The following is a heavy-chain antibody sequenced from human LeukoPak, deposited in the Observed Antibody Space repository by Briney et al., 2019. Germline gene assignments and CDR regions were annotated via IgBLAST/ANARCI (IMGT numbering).Heavy chain of an antibody. Sequence: SVKVSCKASGGTFSSYAISWVRQAPGQGLEWMGGIIPIFGTANYAQKFQGRVTITADESTSTAYMELSSLRSEDTAVYYCASLFSSGPLGGPWGQGTLVTVSS. J-gene: IGHJ5*02. CDR1: GGTFSSYA. CDR2: IIPIFGTA. CDR3: ASLFSSGPLGGP. V-gene: IGHV1-69*13. D-gene: IGHD3-22*01.